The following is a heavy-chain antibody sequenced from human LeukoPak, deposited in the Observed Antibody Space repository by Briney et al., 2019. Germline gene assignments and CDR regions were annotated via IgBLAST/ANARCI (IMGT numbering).Heavy chain of an antibody. V-gene: IGHV1-46*01. CDR1: GYTFTSYY. CDR3: ARADYYDSSGYYYGGPSFDY. D-gene: IGHD3-22*01. CDR2: INPSGGST. J-gene: IGHJ4*02. Sequence: ASVKVSCKASGYTFTSYYMHWVRQAPGQGLEWMGLINPSGGSTSYAQKFQGRVTMTRDTSTSTVYMELSSLRSEDTAVYYCARADYYDSSGYYYGGPSFDYWGQGTLVTVSS.